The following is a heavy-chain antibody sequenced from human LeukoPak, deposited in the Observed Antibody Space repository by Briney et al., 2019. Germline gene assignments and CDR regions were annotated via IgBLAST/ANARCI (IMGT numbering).Heavy chain of an antibody. Sequence: GGSLRLSCAASGFTFSSYWMSWVRQAPGKGLEWVANIKQDESEKYYVDSVKGRFTISRDNAKNSLYLQMNSLRAEDTAVYYCAKDVPTAYFDYWGQGTLVTVSS. V-gene: IGHV3-7*04. J-gene: IGHJ4*02. CDR1: GFTFSSYW. D-gene: IGHD2-2*01. CDR2: IKQDESEK. CDR3: AKDVPTAYFDY.